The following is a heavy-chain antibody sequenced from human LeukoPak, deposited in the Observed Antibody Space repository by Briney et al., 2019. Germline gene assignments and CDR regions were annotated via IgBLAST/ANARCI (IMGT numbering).Heavy chain of an antibody. CDR2: ISYDGSNK. V-gene: IGHV3-30*18. CDR3: AKDAGRAYSSSWFDY. Sequence: GRSLRLSCAASGFTFSSYGMHWVRQAPGKGLEWVAVISYDGSNKYYADSVKGRFTISRGNSKNTLYLQMNSLRAEDTAVYYCAKDAGRAYSSSWFDYWGQGTLVTVSP. CDR1: GFTFSSYG. D-gene: IGHD6-13*01. J-gene: IGHJ4*02.